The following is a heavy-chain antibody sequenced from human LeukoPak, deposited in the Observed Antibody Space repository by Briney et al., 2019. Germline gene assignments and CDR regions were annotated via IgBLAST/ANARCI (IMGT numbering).Heavy chain of an antibody. Sequence: PGGSLRLSCAASGFGFSSYWMSWVRQAPGKGLEWVANIKQDGNEKYYVDSVKGRFTISRDKAKNPLYLQMNSLRGEDTALYYCAREENYYYYMDVWGKGTTVTVSS. V-gene: IGHV3-7*01. CDR1: GFGFSSYW. J-gene: IGHJ6*03. CDR2: IKQDGNEK. CDR3: AREENYYYYMDV. D-gene: IGHD3-10*01.